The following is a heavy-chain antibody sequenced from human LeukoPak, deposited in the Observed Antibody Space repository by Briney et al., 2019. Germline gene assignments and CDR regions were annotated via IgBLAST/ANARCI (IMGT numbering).Heavy chain of an antibody. CDR3: AKIVQWLAHD. V-gene: IGHV3-23*01. D-gene: IGHD6-19*01. CDR2: ISGSGGST. Sequence: GGTRRLSCAASGFTFSSYVMSWIRQAPGKGLEWVSTISGSGGSTYYADSVKGRFTISRDNSKNTLYLQMNSLRAEDTAVYYCAKIVQWLAHDWGQGTLVTVSS. CDR1: GFTFSSYV. J-gene: IGHJ4*02.